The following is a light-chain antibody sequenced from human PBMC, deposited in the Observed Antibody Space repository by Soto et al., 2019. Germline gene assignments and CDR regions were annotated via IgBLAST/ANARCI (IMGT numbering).Light chain of an antibody. CDR2: DAS. J-gene: IGKJ4*01. CDR3: QQRSNWPPVT. Sequence: EIVLTQSPATLSLSPGERATLSCRASQSVSSYLAWYQQKPGQAPRLLIYDASNRATGIPARFSGSGSGTDFTRTISSREPEDFAIYYCQQRSNWPPVTFGGGTKVESK. V-gene: IGKV3-11*01. CDR1: QSVSSY.